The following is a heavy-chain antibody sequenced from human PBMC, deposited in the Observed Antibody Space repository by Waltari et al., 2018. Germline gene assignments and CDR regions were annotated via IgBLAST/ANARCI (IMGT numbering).Heavy chain of an antibody. J-gene: IGHJ4*02. D-gene: IGHD4-17*01. V-gene: IGHV2-5*01. CDR2: IYWNDDK. CDR3: AHRDWTTRDFDY. Sequence: QITLKESGPTLLKPTQTLTLTCTFSGFSLSTSGVGVGWIRQPPGKALEWLALIYWNDDKRYSPSLKSRLTITKDTSKNQVVLTMTNMGPVDTATYYCAHRDWTTRDFDYWGQGTLVTVSS. CDR1: GFSLSTSGVG.